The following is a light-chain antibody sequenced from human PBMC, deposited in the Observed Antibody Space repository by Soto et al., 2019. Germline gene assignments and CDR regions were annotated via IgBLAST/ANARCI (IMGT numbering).Light chain of an antibody. J-gene: IGKJ5*01. CDR2: GAS. Sequence: EIVLTQSPVTLSVSPGDTATLSCRASQRVSSHLAWYQHKPGQAPRLLIFGASNRAAGIPDRFSGSRSGTDFTLTIGRLEPEDFAVYYCQLYGSSSITFGQGTRLEIK. CDR3: QLYGSSSIT. V-gene: IGKV3-20*01. CDR1: QRVSSH.